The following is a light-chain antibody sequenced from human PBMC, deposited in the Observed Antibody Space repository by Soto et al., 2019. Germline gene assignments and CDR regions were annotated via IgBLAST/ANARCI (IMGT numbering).Light chain of an antibody. CDR3: QQYENFPTA. J-gene: IGKJ5*01. Sequence: DTQMTQSPLSLSASVGDRVTITCQASQDITTSLSWYQQKAGKAPNLLISGASNLASGVPSRFSGGGSGTYFIFTISSLQPDDVATYFCQQYENFPTAFGQGTRLEIK. CDR2: GAS. CDR1: QDITTS. V-gene: IGKV1-33*01.